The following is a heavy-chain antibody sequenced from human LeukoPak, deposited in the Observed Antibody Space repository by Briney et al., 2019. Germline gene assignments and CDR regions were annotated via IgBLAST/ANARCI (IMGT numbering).Heavy chain of an antibody. J-gene: IGHJ3*02. CDR2: ISGSGGST. D-gene: IGHD3-10*01. V-gene: IGHV3-23*01. CDR3: AKDRAVRTDAFDI. CDR1: GFTFSSYA. Sequence: GGSLRLSCAASGFTFSSYAMSWVRQAPGKGLVWVSAISGSGGSTYYADSVKGRFTISRDNSKNTLYLQMNSLRAEDTAVYYCAKDRAVRTDAFDIWGQGTMVTVSS.